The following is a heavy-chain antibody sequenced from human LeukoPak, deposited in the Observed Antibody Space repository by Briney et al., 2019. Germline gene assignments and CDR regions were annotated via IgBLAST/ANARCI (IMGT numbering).Heavy chain of an antibody. CDR2: ISGSGADT. CDR1: GFTFSSYA. D-gene: IGHD6-19*01. CDR3: AKPNSGWYGIFDY. Sequence: PGGSLRLSCAASGFTFSSYAMSWVRQAPGKGLEWVSTISGSGADTHYADSVKGRFTISRDNSKNTLYLQMSTLRAEDTAVYYCAKPNSGWYGIFDYWGQGTLVTVSS. J-gene: IGHJ4*02. V-gene: IGHV3-23*01.